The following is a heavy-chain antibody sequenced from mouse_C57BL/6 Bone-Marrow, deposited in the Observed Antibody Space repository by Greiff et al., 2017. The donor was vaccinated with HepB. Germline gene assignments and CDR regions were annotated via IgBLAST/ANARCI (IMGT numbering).Heavy chain of an antibody. V-gene: IGHV3-6*01. CDR3: ARRGYYRAWFAY. CDR2: ISYDGSN. Sequence: EVKLMESGPGLVKPSQSLSLTCSVTGYSITSGYYWNWIRQFPGNKLEWMGYISYDGSNNYNPSLKNRISITRDTSKNQFFLKLNSVTTEDTATYYCARRGYYRAWFAYWGQGTLVTVAA. J-gene: IGHJ3*01. D-gene: IGHD2-3*01. CDR1: GYSITSGYY.